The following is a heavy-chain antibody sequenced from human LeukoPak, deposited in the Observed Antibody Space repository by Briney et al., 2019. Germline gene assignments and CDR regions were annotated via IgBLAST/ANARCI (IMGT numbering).Heavy chain of an antibody. Sequence: PGGSLRLSCAVSGFTFRTYAMSWVRHAPWERLEFVSGVSGSGTSTYYADSVKGRFTISRDNSKNTLYLQMNSLRAEDTAVYYCAKEPRDCTGGTCPTGGGYYFDYWGQGTLVTVSS. D-gene: IGHD2-15*01. CDR1: GFTFRTYA. CDR2: VSGSGTST. CDR3: AKEPRDCTGGTCPTGGGYYFDY. V-gene: IGHV3-23*01. J-gene: IGHJ4*02.